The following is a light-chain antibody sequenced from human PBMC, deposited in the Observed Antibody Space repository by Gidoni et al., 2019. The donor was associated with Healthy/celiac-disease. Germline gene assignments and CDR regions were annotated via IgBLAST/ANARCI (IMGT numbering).Light chain of an antibody. CDR3: QQYYSTPRT. Sequence: DILMPQSPDPLAVSLGERATINCKSSQSVLYSSNNKNYLAWYQQKPGQPPKLLIYWASTRESGVPDRFSGSGSGTDFTLTISSLQAEDVAVYYCQQYYSTPRTFGQGTKVEIK. CDR1: QSVLYSSNNKNY. V-gene: IGKV4-1*01. J-gene: IGKJ1*01. CDR2: WAS.